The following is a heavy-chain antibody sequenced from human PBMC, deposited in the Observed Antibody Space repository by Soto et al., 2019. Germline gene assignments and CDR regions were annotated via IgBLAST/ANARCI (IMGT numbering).Heavy chain of an antibody. CDR1: GFTFSSYS. V-gene: IGHV3-21*01. J-gene: IGHJ6*02. CDR2: ISGSSSYI. Sequence: GGSLRLSCAASGFTFSSYSMNWVRQAPGKGLEWVSSISGSSSYIYYADSVKGRFTISRDNAKNSLYLQMNSLRAEETAVYYCAGGVPAANYYYYYYALDVWGPGTTVTVSS. D-gene: IGHD2-2*01. CDR3: AGGVPAANYYYYYYALDV.